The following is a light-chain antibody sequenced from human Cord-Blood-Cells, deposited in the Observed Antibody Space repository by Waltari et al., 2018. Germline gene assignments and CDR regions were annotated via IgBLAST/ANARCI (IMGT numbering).Light chain of an antibody. CDR1: QSLLHSNGYNY. CDR3: MQALQTPRT. J-gene: IGKJ1*01. CDR2: LGS. V-gene: IGKV2-28*01. Sequence: DIVMTQSPLSLPVTPGEPASISCRSSQSLLHSNGYNYLDWYRQKPGQSQQLRIYLGSNRSSGVPDRFSGSGSGTDFTLKISRVEAEDVGVYYCMQALQTPRTFGQGTKVEIK.